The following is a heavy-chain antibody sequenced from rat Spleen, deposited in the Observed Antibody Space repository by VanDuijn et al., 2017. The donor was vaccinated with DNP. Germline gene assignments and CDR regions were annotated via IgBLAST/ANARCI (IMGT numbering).Heavy chain of an antibody. Sequence: QVQLEESGPGLVQPSRTLSLTCTVSGFSLTSYNVHWVRQPPGKGLEWLGIMWSDEDTSYNSALKSRLSISRDTSKSQVFLKVNSLKSEDTATYYCARHDTGVNWFVYWGQGTLVTVSS. V-gene: IGHV2-32*01. D-gene: IGHD4-2*01. J-gene: IGHJ3*01. CDR3: ARHDTGVNWFVY. CDR1: GFSLTSYN. CDR2: MWSDEDT.